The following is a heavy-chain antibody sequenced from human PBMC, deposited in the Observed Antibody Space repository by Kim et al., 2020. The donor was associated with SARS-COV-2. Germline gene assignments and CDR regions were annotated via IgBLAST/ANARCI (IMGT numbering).Heavy chain of an antibody. CDR3: ARDSGGYCSSTSCYAAGDAFDI. D-gene: IGHD2-2*01. CDR1: GFTFSSYS. J-gene: IGHJ3*02. V-gene: IGHV3-21*01. CDR2: ISSSSSYI. Sequence: GGSLRLSCAASGFTFSSYSMNWVRQAPGKGLEWVSSISSSSSYIYYADSVKGRFTISRDNAKNSLYLQMNSLRAEDTAVYYCARDSGGYCSSTSCYAAGDAFDIWGQGTMVTVSS.